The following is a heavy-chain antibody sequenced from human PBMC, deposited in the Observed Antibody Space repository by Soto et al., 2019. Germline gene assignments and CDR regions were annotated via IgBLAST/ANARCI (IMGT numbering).Heavy chain of an antibody. J-gene: IGHJ4*02. CDR3: ASTYSGSYSWFDY. V-gene: IGHV1-69*13. Sequence: VKVSCKASGGTFSSYSISGVRQAPGQGLEWMGGIIPIFGTANYAQKFQGRVTITADESTSTAYMELSSLRSEDTAVYYCASTYSGSYSWFDYWGQGTLVTVSS. CDR1: GGTFSSYS. CDR2: IIPIFGTA. D-gene: IGHD1-26*01.